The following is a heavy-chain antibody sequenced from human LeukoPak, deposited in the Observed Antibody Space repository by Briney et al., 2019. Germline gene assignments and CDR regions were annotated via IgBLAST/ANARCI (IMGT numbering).Heavy chain of an antibody. CDR2: IIPIFGTA. CDR3: ARAGLRDGYNTFDY. V-gene: IGHV1-69*05. D-gene: IGHD5-24*01. CDR1: GGTFSSYA. Sequence: ASVKVSCKASGGTFSSYAISWVRQAPGQGLEWMGGIIPIFGTANYAQKFQGRVTITTDESTSTAYMELSSLRSEDTAVYYGARAGLRDGYNTFDYWGQGTLVTVSS. J-gene: IGHJ4*02.